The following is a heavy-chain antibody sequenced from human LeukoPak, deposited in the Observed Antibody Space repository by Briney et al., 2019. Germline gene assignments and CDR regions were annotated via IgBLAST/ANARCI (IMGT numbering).Heavy chain of an antibody. J-gene: IGHJ4*02. V-gene: IGHV3-74*01. CDR2: IKTDGSIA. Sequence: GGSLRLSCAASGFSFSFYWMHWVRQAPGKGPVWVSRIKTDGSIADYADSVKGRFTISRDNAKNTLYLQMNSLRAEDTAVYYCARGLGGYTSSQAYWGQGTLVTVSS. CDR3: ARGLGGYTSSQAY. D-gene: IGHD6-13*01. CDR1: GFSFSFYW.